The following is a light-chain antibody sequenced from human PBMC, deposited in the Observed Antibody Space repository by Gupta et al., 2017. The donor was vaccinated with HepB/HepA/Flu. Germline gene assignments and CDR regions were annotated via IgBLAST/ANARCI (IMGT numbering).Light chain of an antibody. Sequence: SSELAQDPAVSVALGQTVRITCQGDSLRSYYASWYQQKPGQAPVLVIYGKNNRPSGIPERFSGSSSGNTASLTITGAQAEDEADDYCNSRDSSGNHLVVFGGGTKLTVL. CDR1: SLRSYY. CDR3: NSRDSSGNHLVV. CDR2: GKN. V-gene: IGLV3-19*01. J-gene: IGLJ2*01.